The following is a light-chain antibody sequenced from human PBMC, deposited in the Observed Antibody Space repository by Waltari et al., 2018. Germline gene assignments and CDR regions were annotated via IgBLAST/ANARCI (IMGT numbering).Light chain of an antibody. V-gene: IGKV3-20*01. CDR1: QRVSRA. J-gene: IGKJ1*01. Sequence: EIVLTQSPGTLSLSPGERATLSCRASQRVSRALAWYQQNPGQAPRLLIYGASNRATGIPDRFSGSGSGTDFSLIISRLEPEDFAVYYCQHYVSLPVTFGQGTKVEIK. CDR3: QHYVSLPVT. CDR2: GAS.